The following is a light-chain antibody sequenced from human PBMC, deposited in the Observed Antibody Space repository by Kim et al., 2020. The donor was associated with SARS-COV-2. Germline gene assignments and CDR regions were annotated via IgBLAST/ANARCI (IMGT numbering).Light chain of an antibody. CDR1: QSVRTN. CDR3: QKYNNWPPWT. Sequence: SPGERPTLSCRASQSVRTNLAWCQQKPPPGPRVLIYGASTRATGIPARFSGSVSGTEFSLTISSLRSEDFAVYYCQKYNNWPPWTFGQGTKVDIK. J-gene: IGKJ1*01. CDR2: GAS. V-gene: IGKV3-15*01.